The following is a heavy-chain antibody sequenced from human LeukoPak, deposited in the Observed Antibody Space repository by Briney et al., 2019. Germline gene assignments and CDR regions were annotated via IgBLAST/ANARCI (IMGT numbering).Heavy chain of an antibody. V-gene: IGHV3-48*03. J-gene: IGHJ4*02. CDR2: ISSSGSTI. CDR1: GFTFSSYE. Sequence: PGGSLRLSCAVSGFTFSSYEMNWVRQAPGKGLEWVSYISSSGSTIYYADSVKGRFTISRDNAKNSLYLQMNSLRAEDTAVYYCARVRRLLGADYWGQGTLVTVSS. D-gene: IGHD2-15*01. CDR3: ARVRRLLGADY.